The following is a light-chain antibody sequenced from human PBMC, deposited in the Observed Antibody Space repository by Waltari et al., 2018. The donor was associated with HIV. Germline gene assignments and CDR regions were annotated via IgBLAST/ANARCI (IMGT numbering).Light chain of an antibody. CDR3: ATWDDALSGPV. J-gene: IGLJ3*02. Sequence: QSVLPQPPSASGTPGQRVLIPCSGNRSNIGRNTVNGYQQFSGAAPTPLIYSNNQRPSAVPDRFSGSKSGSAASVAISGLKSEDEADYHCATWDDALSGPVFGAGTKLTV. V-gene: IGLV1-44*01. CDR1: RSNIGRNT. CDR2: SNN.